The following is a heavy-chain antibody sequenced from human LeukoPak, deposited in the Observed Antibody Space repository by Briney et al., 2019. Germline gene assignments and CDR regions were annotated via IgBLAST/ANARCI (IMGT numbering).Heavy chain of an antibody. CDR1: GFTFSGSA. D-gene: IGHD3-22*01. V-gene: IGHV3-73*01. CDR2: IRSKANSYAT. J-gene: IGHJ4*02. Sequence: GGSLRLSCAASGFTFSGSAMHWVRQASGKGLEWVCRIRSKANSYATAYAASVKGRFTIARDDSKNPEYLQMNSLKTEATAVYYCTTHYYYDSSGYYEGDFDYWGQGTLVTVSS. CDR3: TTHYYYDSSGYYEGDFDY.